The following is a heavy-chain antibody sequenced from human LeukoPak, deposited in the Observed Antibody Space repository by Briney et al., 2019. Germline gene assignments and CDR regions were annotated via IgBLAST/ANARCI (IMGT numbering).Heavy chain of an antibody. CDR2: IYYTGST. D-gene: IGHD1-26*01. V-gene: IGHV4-59*01. CDR1: GGSISSYY. Sequence: PSETLSLTCTVSGGSISSYYWSWIRQPPGKGLDLIGYIYYTGSTNYNPSLKSRVTMSADTSKNQFSLKLSSVTAADTAVYFRARVGGWEPKLHGVTFDYLGQGTLVTVSS. CDR3: ARVGGWEPKLHGVTFDY. J-gene: IGHJ4*02.